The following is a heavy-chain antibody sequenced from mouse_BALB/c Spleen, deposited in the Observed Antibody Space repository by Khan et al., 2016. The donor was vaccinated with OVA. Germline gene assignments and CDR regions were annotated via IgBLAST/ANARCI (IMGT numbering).Heavy chain of an antibody. CDR3: ARKNGSDFDY. D-gene: IGHD1-1*01. J-gene: IGHJ2*01. Sequence: EVQLQQSGPELVKPGASVKISCKASGYSFTGYFMNWVMQSHGKSLEWIGRINPHIGETFYNQKLKGKATLTVAESSTTAHMELRSLASEDSAVYYCARKNGSDFDYWGQGTTLTVSS. V-gene: IGHV1-20*02. CDR1: GYSFTGYF. CDR2: INPHIGET.